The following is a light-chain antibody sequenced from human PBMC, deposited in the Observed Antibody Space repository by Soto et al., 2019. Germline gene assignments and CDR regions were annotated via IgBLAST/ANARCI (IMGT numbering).Light chain of an antibody. CDR1: QTVLYSSNNKNY. J-gene: IGKJ1*01. CDR2: WAS. Sequence: DIVMTQSPDSLAVSLGERATINCKSSQTVLYSSNNKNYLAWYQQKPGQPPKLLIYWASTRESGVPDRFSGSGSGTDFTLTISSLQAEDVAVYYCQQYYGIPRTFGQGTKVDIK. V-gene: IGKV4-1*01. CDR3: QQYYGIPRT.